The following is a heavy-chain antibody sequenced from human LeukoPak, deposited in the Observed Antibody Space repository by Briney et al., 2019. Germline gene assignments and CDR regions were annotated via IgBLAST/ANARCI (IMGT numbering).Heavy chain of an antibody. D-gene: IGHD3-22*01. CDR1: GFTFGDYV. Sequence: GGSLRLSCTASGFTFGDYVMSWVRQAPGKGLEWVGFIRSTAYGGTTKNAASVKGRFTISRDDSRSIAYLQMNSLKTEDTAVYYCTRRYNYDSSGYYYVRDAFDIWGQGTMVTVSS. J-gene: IGHJ3*02. CDR3: TRRYNYDSSGYYYVRDAFDI. CDR2: IRSTAYGGTT. V-gene: IGHV3-49*04.